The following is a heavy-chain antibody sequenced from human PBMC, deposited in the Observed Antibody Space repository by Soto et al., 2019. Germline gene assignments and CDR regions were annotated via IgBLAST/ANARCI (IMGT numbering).Heavy chain of an antibody. V-gene: IGHV5-51*01. CDR3: ARPLGYCSSTICSPIDY. CDR1: GYSFTSYW. Sequence: PGESLKISCKGSGYSFTSYWIGWVRQMPGKGLEWMGIIYPGDSGTRYSPSFQGQVTISADKSISTAYLQWSSLKASDTAMYYCARPLGYCSSTICSPIDYWGQGTLVTVSS. CDR2: IYPGDSGT. D-gene: IGHD2-2*01. J-gene: IGHJ4*02.